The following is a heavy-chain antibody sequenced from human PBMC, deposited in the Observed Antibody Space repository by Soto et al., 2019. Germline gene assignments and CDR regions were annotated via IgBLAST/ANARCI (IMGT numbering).Heavy chain of an antibody. J-gene: IGHJ5*02. D-gene: IGHD3-3*01. CDR2: LYSAGSA. V-gene: IGHV3-66*01. Sequence: GGSLRLSCAASGFTVSSYHMSWVRQAPGKGLEWVSVLYSAGSADFADSVKGRFTISRDNAKNSLYLQMNSLRDEDTAVYYCARESRFLEWLSLNWFDPWGQGTLVTVSS. CDR3: ARESRFLEWLSLNWFDP. CDR1: GFTVSSYH.